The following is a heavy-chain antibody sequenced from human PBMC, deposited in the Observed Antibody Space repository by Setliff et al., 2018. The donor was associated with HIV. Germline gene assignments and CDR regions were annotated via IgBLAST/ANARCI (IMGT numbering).Heavy chain of an antibody. CDR3: VRDDGIFGVVIIPWFDP. CDR2: IYISGST. Sequence: TLSLTCTVSGGSISSSSHYWSWIRQPAGRGLEWIGHIYISGSTNYNPSLKSRVTISIDASKNQFSLRLNSVTAADTAMYYCVRDDGIFGVVIIPWFDPWGQGTLVTVSS. J-gene: IGHJ5*02. D-gene: IGHD3-3*01. V-gene: IGHV4-61*09. CDR1: GGSISSSSHY.